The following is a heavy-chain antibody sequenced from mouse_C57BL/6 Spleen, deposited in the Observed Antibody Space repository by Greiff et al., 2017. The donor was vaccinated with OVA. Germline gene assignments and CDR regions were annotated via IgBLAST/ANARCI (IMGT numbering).Heavy chain of an antibody. Sequence: EVMLVESGGGLVKPGGSLTLSCAASGFTFSDYGMHWVRPAPEKGLEWVAYISSGSSTIYYAATVKGRFTISRDNAKNTLFLQMTSLRSEDTAMYYCARGGTVVAQYYYAMDYWGQGTSVTVSS. CDR3: ARGGTVVAQYYYAMDY. CDR1: GFTFSDYG. CDR2: ISSGSSTI. V-gene: IGHV5-17*01. J-gene: IGHJ4*01. D-gene: IGHD1-1*01.